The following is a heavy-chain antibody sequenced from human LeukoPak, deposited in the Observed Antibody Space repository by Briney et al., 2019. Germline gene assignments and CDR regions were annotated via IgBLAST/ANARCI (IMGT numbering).Heavy chain of an antibody. CDR1: GGSFSNDY. V-gene: IGHV4-59*12. CDR2: IYHNGKT. Sequence: SETLSLTCTVSGGSFSNDYWSWIRQPPGKGLEWIGYIYHNGKTNYNPSLRSRLTISLDTSKTQFSLDLNSMTAADTAVYYCAREDCSGGSCSLVDIWGQGTMVTVSS. J-gene: IGHJ3*02. CDR3: AREDCSGGSCSLVDI. D-gene: IGHD2-15*01.